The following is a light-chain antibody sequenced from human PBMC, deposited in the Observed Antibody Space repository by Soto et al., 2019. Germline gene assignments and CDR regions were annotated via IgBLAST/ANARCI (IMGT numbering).Light chain of an antibody. V-gene: IGLV1-51*01. CDR1: SSNIGNNY. J-gene: IGLJ2*01. Sequence: QSVLTQPPSVSAAPGQKVTISCSGSSSNIGNNYVSWYQQLPGTAPKLLIYDNTQRPSGIHDRLSGSKSGTSATLAITGLQTGDEADYDCGTWDSSLSAVIFGGGTKVTVL. CDR3: GTWDSSLSAVI. CDR2: DNT.